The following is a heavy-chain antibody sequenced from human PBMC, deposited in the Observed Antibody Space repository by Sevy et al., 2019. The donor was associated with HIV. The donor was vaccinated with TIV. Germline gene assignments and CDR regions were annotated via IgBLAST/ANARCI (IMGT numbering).Heavy chain of an antibody. Sequence: ASVKVSCKVSGYTLTELSMHWVRQAPGKGLEWMGGFDPEDGETIYAQKFQGRVTMTEDTSTDTAYMELSSLGSEDTAVYYCATASSGLVDYYYYGMDVWGQGTTVTVSS. CDR1: GYTLTELS. D-gene: IGHD2-8*02. CDR2: FDPEDGET. J-gene: IGHJ6*02. V-gene: IGHV1-24*01. CDR3: ATASSGLVDYYYYGMDV.